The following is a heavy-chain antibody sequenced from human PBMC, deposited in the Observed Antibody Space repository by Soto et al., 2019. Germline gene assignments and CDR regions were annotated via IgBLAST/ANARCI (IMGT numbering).Heavy chain of an antibody. Sequence: QLQLQESGSGLVKPSQTLSLTCAVSGGSISSGGYSWSWIRQPPGKGLEWIGYIYHSGSTYYNPSRKSRATISLDRSKKQFSLKLSSVTAAETAVYSCARGMTTVTTLDYWGQGTLVTVSS. CDR2: IYHSGST. CDR3: ARGMTTVTTLDY. D-gene: IGHD4-17*01. CDR1: GGSISSGGYS. V-gene: IGHV4-30-2*01. J-gene: IGHJ4*02.